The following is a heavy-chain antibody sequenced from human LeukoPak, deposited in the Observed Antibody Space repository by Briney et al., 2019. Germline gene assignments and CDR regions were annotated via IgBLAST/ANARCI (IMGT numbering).Heavy chain of an antibody. CDR1: GFTVSSNF. J-gene: IGHJ4*02. V-gene: IGHV4-38-2*02. Sequence: GSLRLSCAASGFTVSSNFMSWVRQAPGKGLEWIGSIYHSGSTYYNPSLKSRVTISVDTSKNQFSLKLSSVTAADTAVYYCARDQLGIVGALGYFDYWGQGTLVTVSS. CDR3: ARDQLGIVGALGYFDY. CDR2: IYHSGST. D-gene: IGHD1-26*01.